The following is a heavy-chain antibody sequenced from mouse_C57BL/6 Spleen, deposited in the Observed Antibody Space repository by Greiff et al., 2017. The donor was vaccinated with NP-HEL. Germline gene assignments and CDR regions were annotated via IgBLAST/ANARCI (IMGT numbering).Heavy chain of an antibody. V-gene: IGHV14-1*01. CDR1: GFNIKDYY. J-gene: IGHJ2*01. CDR3: TTDFPYYYGSSYVGY. CDR2: IDPEDGDT. D-gene: IGHD1-1*01. Sequence: VQLQQSGAELVRPGASVKLSCTASGFNIKDYYMHWVKQRPEQGLEWIGRIDPEDGDTEYAPKFQGKATMTADTSSNTAYLQLSSLTSEDTAVYYCTTDFPYYYGSSYVGYWGQGTTLTVSS.